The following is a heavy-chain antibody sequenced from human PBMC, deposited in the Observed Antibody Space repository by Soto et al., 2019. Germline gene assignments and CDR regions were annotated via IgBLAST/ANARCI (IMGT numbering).Heavy chain of an antibody. V-gene: IGHV3-30*03. CDR1: GFSFSDYG. Sequence: PGGSLRLSCAAAGFSFSDYGMHWVRQGPGKGLEWVAAISHGGIRKHYADSVKGRFTISRDNSKNTLYLQMGSLRAEDMAVYYCARSPGIAARPPFDYWGQGTLVTVSS. J-gene: IGHJ4*02. CDR2: ISHGGIRK. D-gene: IGHD6-6*01. CDR3: ARSPGIAARPPFDY.